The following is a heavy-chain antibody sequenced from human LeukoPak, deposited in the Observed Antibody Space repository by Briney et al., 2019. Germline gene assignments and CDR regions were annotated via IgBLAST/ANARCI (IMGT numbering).Heavy chain of an antibody. V-gene: IGHV1-2*02. CDR3: ARDFVVVVAATPARWFDP. J-gene: IGHJ5*02. CDR2: INPNSGGT. D-gene: IGHD2-15*01. Sequence: ASVKVSCKASGYTFTGYYMHWVRQAPGQGLEWMGWINPNSGGTNYAQEFQGRVTMTRDTSISTAYMELSRLRSDDTAVYYCARDFVVVVAATPARWFDPWGQGTLVTVSS. CDR1: GYTFTGYY.